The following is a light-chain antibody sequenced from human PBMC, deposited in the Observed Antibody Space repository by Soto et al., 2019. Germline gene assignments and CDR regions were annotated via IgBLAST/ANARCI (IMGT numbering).Light chain of an antibody. J-gene: IGKJ1*01. CDR2: WAS. CDR3: QQYYTTPRT. V-gene: IGKV4-1*01. CDR1: QSVFSNSKNKNC. Sequence: DIVMTQSPDSLAVSLGERATINCKSNQSVFSNSKNKNCLAWYQQKPGQPPKLLIYWASTRESGVPDRFSGGGSGTDFTLTISSLQAEDVAVYYCQQYYTTPRTFGQGTKVDI.